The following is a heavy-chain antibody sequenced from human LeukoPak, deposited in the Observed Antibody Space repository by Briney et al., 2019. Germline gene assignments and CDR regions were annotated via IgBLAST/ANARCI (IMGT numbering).Heavy chain of an antibody. CDR2: IYSGGST. CDR3: VRLYSGYDYYYYYYMDV. Sequence: GGSLRLSCAASGFTVSSNYMSWVRQAPGKGLEWVSVIYSGGSTYYADSVKGRFTISRDNSKNTLYLQMNSLRAEDTAVYYCVRLYSGYDYYYYYYMDVWGKGTTVTISS. V-gene: IGHV3-66*01. CDR1: GFTVSSNY. J-gene: IGHJ6*03. D-gene: IGHD5-12*01.